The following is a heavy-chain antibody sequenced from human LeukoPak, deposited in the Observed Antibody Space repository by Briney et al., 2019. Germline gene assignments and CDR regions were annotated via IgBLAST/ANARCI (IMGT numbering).Heavy chain of an antibody. CDR2: ISGSGGST. V-gene: IGHV3-23*01. CDR3: AKASSAGYSYGKDY. Sequence: GGSLRLSCAASGFTFSSYAMSWVRQAPGKGLEWVSAISGSGGSTYYADSVKGRFTISRDNSKNTLYLQMNSLRAEDTAVYYCAKASSAGYSYGKDYWGQGTLVTVSS. D-gene: IGHD5-18*01. J-gene: IGHJ4*02. CDR1: GFTFSSYA.